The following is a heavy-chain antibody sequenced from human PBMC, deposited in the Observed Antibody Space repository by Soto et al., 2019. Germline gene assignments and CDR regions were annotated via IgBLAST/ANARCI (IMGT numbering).Heavy chain of an antibody. D-gene: IGHD2-8*01. V-gene: IGHV4-30-4*01. CDR2: IYYSGST. CDR3: AREGMMVYAIGY. J-gene: IGHJ4*02. Sequence: SETLSLTCTVSGGSISSGDYYWSWIRQPPGKGLEWIGYIYYSGSTYYNPSLKSRVTISVDTSKNQFSLKLSSVTAADTAVYYCAREGMMVYAIGYWGQGTLVTVSS. CDR1: GGSISSGDYY.